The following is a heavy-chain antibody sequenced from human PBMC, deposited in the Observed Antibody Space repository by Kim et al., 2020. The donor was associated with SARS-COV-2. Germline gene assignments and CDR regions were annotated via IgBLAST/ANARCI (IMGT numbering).Heavy chain of an antibody. V-gene: IGHV3-30*01. J-gene: IGHJ6*02. Sequence: AGSVRGRFTISEYNSKNTLYLQMNDLRAEDTAVYYCARDLLVEATSYGMDVWGQGTTVTGSS. D-gene: IGHD1-26*01. CDR3: ARDLLVEATSYGMDV.